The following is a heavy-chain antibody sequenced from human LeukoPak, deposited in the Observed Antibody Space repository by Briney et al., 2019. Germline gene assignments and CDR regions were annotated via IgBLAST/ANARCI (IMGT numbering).Heavy chain of an antibody. V-gene: IGHV4-59*01. Sequence: PSETLSLTCTVSGGSISSYYWSWIRQPPGRGLEWIGYIYYSGSTNYNPSLKSRVTISVDTSKNQFFLKLSSVTAADTAVYYCARDDYALGYWGQGTLVTVSS. D-gene: IGHD4/OR15-4a*01. CDR2: IYYSGST. J-gene: IGHJ4*02. CDR3: ARDDYALGY. CDR1: GGSISSYY.